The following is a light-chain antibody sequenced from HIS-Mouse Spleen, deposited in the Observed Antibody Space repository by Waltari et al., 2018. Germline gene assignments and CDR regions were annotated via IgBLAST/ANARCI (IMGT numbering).Light chain of an antibody. CDR2: KDS. J-gene: IGLJ3*02. CDR1: ALPKQY. CDR3: QSADSSGTGWV. V-gene: IGLV3-25*03. Sequence: SYELTQPPSVSVSPGQTARITCSGDALPKQYAYWYQQKPGQAPVLVIYKDSERPSGIPERFCGASSGTKGTLTISGVQAEDEAENYCQSADSSGTGWVFGGGTKLTVL.